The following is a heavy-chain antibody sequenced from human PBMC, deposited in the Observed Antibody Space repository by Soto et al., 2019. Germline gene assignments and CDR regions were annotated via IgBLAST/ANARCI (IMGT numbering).Heavy chain of an antibody. J-gene: IGHJ3*02. CDR2: IYYSGST. D-gene: IGHD3-16*01. CDR3: ARLLRDGEAFDI. Sequence: SETLSLTCTVSGGSISSSSYYWGWIRQPPGKGLEWIGSIYYSGSTYYNPSLKSRVTISVDTSKNQFSLKLSSVTAADTAVYYCARLLRDGEAFDIWGQGTMVTVSS. V-gene: IGHV4-39*01. CDR1: GGSISSSSYY.